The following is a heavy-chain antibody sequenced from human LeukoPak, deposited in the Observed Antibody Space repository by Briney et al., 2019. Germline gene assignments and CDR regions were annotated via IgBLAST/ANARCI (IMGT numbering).Heavy chain of an antibody. D-gene: IGHD2-2*01. CDR1: GFTFSSYS. Sequence: PGGSLRLSCAASGFTFSSYSMNWVRQAPGKGLEWVSYIRSSSTIYYADSVKGRFTISRDNAKNSLFLQMNSLRAEDTAVYYCARERWGVILAAASIDYWGQGTLVTVSS. J-gene: IGHJ4*02. CDR2: IRSSSTI. V-gene: IGHV3-48*04. CDR3: ARERWGVILAAASIDY.